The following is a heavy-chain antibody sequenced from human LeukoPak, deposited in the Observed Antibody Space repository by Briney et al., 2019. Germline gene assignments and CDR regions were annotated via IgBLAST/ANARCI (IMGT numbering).Heavy chain of an antibody. V-gene: IGHV1-2*02. CDR1: GYTFTGYY. CDR2: INPNSGDT. D-gene: IGHD1-26*01. J-gene: IGHJ4*02. CDR3: ARDGNFDY. Sequence: VASVKVSCKASGYTFTGYYIHWVRQAPGQGLEWMGWINPNSGDTNSAQKFQGRVTMTRDTSITTAYVELRSLRSDDTAVYYCARDGNFDYWGQGTLVTVSS.